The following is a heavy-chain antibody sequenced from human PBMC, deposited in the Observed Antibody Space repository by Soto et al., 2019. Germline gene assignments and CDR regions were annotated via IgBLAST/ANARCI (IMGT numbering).Heavy chain of an antibody. CDR1: GFTFSSYS. D-gene: IGHD3-9*01. CDR2: IFATGATI. Sequence: SLRLSFAPSGFTFSSYSMVWVRQAPGKGLQWVSYIFATGATIYYADSVKGRFTVSRDNAKNSLFLLMNSLRAEDTGIYYCARDKDWAFDYWGQGTLVTVSS. CDR3: ARDKDWAFDY. J-gene: IGHJ4*02. V-gene: IGHV3-48*03.